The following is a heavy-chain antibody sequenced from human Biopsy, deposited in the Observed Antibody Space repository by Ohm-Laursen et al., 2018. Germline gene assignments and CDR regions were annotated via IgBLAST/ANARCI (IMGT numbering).Heavy chain of an antibody. V-gene: IGHV4-59*01. CDR2: IYYSGTT. CDR3: ARVRGRFLEWFDY. D-gene: IGHD3-3*01. Sequence: SVTLSLTCTVSGESMGTYYWTWIRQPPGKGLEWIASIYYSGTTNKNPSLKSRVTISVDTSKRQFYLELSSVTAADTAIYYCARVRGRFLEWFDYWGQGTLITVSS. CDR1: GESMGTYY. J-gene: IGHJ5*01.